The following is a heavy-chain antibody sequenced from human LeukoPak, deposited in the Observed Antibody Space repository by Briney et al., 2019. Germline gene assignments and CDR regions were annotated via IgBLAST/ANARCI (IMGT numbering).Heavy chain of an antibody. J-gene: IGHJ3*02. CDR2: ISVYNGNT. V-gene: IGHV1-18*01. CDR3: ARDQAINFGAFDI. D-gene: IGHD3-16*01. Sequence: GASVKVSCKASGYTFTSYGISWVRQAPGQGLEWVGWISVYNGNTNYTQKLQGRVTMTTDTSTSKAYMELRRLRSDDTAVYYCARDQAINFGAFDIWGQGTMVTVSS. CDR1: GYTFTSYG.